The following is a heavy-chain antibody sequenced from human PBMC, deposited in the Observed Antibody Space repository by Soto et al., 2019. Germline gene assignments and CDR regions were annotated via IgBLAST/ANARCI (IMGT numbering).Heavy chain of an antibody. V-gene: IGHV3-66*01. CDR3: ARDRGSGWYYFDY. D-gene: IGHD6-19*01. J-gene: IGHJ4*02. CDR2: IYSGGST. Sequence: GGSLRLSCAASGFTVSSNYMSWVRQAPGKGLEWGSVIYSGGSTYYADSVKGRFTISRDNSKNTLYLQMNSLRAEDTAVYYCARDRGSGWYYFDYWGQGTLVTVSS. CDR1: GFTVSSNY.